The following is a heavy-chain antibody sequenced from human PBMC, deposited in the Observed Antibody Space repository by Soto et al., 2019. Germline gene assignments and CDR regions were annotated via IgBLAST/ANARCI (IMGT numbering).Heavy chain of an antibody. Sequence: GGPLRLFCPLSGFTVRSNYMSWVRHAPAKGLEWVSIIYSGGSTYYADSVKGRFTISRDNSKNTLYLQMNSLRAEDTAVYYCARDARYYGSGTYYIDYWGQGALLTVSS. D-gene: IGHD3-10*01. V-gene: IGHV3-53*01. CDR3: ARDARYYGSGTYYIDY. CDR2: IYSGGST. J-gene: IGHJ4*02. CDR1: GFTVRSNY.